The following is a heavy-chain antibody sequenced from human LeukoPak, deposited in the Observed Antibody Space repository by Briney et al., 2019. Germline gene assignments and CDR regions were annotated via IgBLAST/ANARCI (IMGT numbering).Heavy chain of an antibody. CDR1: GFTFSSYA. J-gene: IGHJ4*02. CDR2: ISASGDST. Sequence: PGGSLRLSCAASGFTFSSYAISWVRQAPGKGLEWVSVISASGDSTYYADSVKGRFTISRDNSKNTLYLQMNSLRAEDTAVYYCATSISWHYFDYLGQGTLVTVSS. CDR3: ATSISWHYFDY. D-gene: IGHD2-2*01. V-gene: IGHV3-23*01.